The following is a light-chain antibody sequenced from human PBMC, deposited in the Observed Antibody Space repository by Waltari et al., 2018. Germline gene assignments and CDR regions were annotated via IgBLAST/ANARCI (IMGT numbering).Light chain of an antibody. J-gene: IGLJ3*02. CDR3: QTGGHGTWV. CDR2: VNSDGSH. V-gene: IGLV4-69*01. Sequence: QLVLTQSPSASASLGASVKLTCTLSSGHSSNIIAWHQQQPEKGPRYLMKVNSDGSHSKGDGVPDRFSGSRSGAERYLTIASLQSEDEADYYCQTGGHGTWVFGGGTKLTVL. CDR1: SGHSSNI.